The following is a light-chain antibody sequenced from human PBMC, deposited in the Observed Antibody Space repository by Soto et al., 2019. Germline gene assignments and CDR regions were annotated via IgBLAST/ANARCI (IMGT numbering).Light chain of an antibody. CDR2: AAS. J-gene: IGKJ4*01. CDR1: QSVRSTN. V-gene: IGKV3-20*01. Sequence: EIVMTQSPGTLSLSPGDRATLSCRASQSVRSTNLAWYQQKPGQAPRLLIYAASMRATGIPDRFSGSASGTDITLTVTRLVPEDFAVYYCQQYGDSPLTFGGGTKVDIK. CDR3: QQYGDSPLT.